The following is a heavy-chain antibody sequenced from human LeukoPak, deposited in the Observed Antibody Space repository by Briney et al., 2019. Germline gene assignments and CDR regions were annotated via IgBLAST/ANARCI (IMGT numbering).Heavy chain of an antibody. Sequence: WASVKVSCKASGYTFTSYYMHWVRQAPGQGLEWMGIINPSGGNTSYAQKFQGRVTMTRDTSTSTVYMELSSLRSEDTAVYYCARVVPAAIGGFDPWGQGTLVTVSS. D-gene: IGHD2-2*01. CDR1: GYTFTSYY. J-gene: IGHJ5*02. CDR3: ARVVPAAIGGFDP. CDR2: INPSGGNT. V-gene: IGHV1-46*01.